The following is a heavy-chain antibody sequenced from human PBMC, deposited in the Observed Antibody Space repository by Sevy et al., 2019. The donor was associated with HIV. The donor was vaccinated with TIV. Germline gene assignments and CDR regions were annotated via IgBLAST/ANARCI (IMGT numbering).Heavy chain of an antibody. J-gene: IGHJ4*02. D-gene: IGHD4-17*01. CDR1: GLTVSDHY. CDR3: ARDLEFYDYGDYGPAFMPDY. Sequence: GGSLRLSCAASGLTVSDHYMDWVRQAPGKGLEWVAVIWFDGSNTYYAHSVKGRFTISRDIAKNTLHLQMNSLRAEDTAVYYCARDLEFYDYGDYGPAFMPDYWGQGTLVTVSS. CDR2: IWFDGSNT. V-gene: IGHV3-33*08.